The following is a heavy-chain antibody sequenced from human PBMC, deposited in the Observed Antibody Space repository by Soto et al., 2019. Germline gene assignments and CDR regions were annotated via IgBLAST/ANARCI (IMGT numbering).Heavy chain of an antibody. Sequence: SETLSLTCAVYGGSFSGYYWSWIRQPPGKGLEWIGEINHSGSTNYNPSLKSRVTISVDTSKNQFSLKLSSVTAADTAVYYCARDTLSYGMDVWGQGTTVTVSS. D-gene: IGHD2-2*02. J-gene: IGHJ6*02. CDR3: ARDTLSYGMDV. CDR1: GGSFSGYY. CDR2: INHSGST. V-gene: IGHV4-34*01.